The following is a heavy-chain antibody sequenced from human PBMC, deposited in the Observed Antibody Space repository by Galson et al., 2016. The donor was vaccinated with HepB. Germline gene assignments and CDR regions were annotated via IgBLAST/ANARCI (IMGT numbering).Heavy chain of an antibody. Sequence: SVKVSCKASGGTFSGFAISWVRQAPGQGLEWMGGIIPMSGTPNYAQKVRGRVTITADESTSTAYMELTSLRSQDTAVYYCASHTRGQYDSGRYEFNYWGQGTLVTVSS. CDR2: IIPMSGTP. CDR3: ASHTRGQYDSGRYEFNY. CDR1: GGTFSGFA. D-gene: IGHD3-10*01. V-gene: IGHV1-69*13. J-gene: IGHJ4*02.